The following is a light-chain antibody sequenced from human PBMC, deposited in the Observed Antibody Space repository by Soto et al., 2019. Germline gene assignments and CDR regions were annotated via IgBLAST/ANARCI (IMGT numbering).Light chain of an antibody. CDR1: QSISNY. Sequence: DIQMTQSPSSLSASVGDRVTITCRASQSISNYLNWYQQKPGKAPKLLIYAASSLQSGIPSRFSGSGSGTDFTLSISSLQPEDFATYSCQQSDTTLFTFGPETNVDI. CDR2: AAS. CDR3: QQSDTTLFT. V-gene: IGKV1-39*01. J-gene: IGKJ3*01.